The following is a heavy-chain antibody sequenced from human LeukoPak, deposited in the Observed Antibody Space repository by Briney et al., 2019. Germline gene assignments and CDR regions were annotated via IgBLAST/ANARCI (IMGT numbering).Heavy chain of an antibody. Sequence: GGSLRLSSAASGFTFSGHWMSWVRQAPGKGLEWVANIKQDGSEKSYVDSVKGRFTISRDNAKNSLYLQLNSLRVEDTAIYYCAGPGDCTSTSCYPFWGQGTLVTVSS. D-gene: IGHD2-2*01. J-gene: IGHJ4*02. CDR3: AGPGDCTSTSCYPF. V-gene: IGHV3-7*01. CDR2: IKQDGSEK. CDR1: GFTFSGHW.